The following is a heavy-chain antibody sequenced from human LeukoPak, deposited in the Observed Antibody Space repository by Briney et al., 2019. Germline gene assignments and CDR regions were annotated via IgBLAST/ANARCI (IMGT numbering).Heavy chain of an antibody. V-gene: IGHV3-11*01. Sequence: GGSLRLSCATSGFIFSGYYMSWIRQAPGKGLEWVSYISGSGNDISYADSVKGRFTISRDNAKGSLYLQMNSLRAADTAVYYCGTHAGRSGSDDWGQGTLVTVSS. CDR1: GFIFSGYY. CDR3: GTHAGRSGSDD. CDR2: ISGSGNDI. D-gene: IGHD2-15*01. J-gene: IGHJ4*02.